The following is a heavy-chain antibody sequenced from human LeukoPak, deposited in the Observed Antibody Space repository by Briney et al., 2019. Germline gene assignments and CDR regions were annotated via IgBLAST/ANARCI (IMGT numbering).Heavy chain of an antibody. D-gene: IGHD4-23*01. CDR1: EFTFSSYG. CDR2: ISGSGGST. CDR3: AKNWMTAVVTPVLDY. J-gene: IGHJ4*02. V-gene: IGHV3-23*01. Sequence: GGSLRLSCAASEFTFSSYGMSWVRQAPGKGLEWVSAISGSGGSTYYADSVKGRFTISRDKPKNTLYLQMNSLRAEDTAVYYCAKNWMTAVVTPVLDYWGQGTLVTISS.